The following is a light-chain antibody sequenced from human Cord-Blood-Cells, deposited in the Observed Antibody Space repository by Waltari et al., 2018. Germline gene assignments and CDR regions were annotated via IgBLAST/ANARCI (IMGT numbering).Light chain of an antibody. Sequence: DIVMTQSPDSLAVSLGERATINCKSSQSVFYRSNNKNYLAWYQQKPGQPPKMLVYWASTRESGVPYRFSGSGSGTDFTRTNSCLRAKDVAVYYYQQYYSTPLTFGGGTKVEIK. CDR1: QSVFYRSNNKNY. CDR3: QQYYSTPLT. CDR2: WAS. J-gene: IGKJ4*01. V-gene: IGKV4-1*01.